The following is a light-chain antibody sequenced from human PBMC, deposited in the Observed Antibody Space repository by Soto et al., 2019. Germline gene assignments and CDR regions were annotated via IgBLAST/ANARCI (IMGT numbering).Light chain of an antibody. CDR1: QTISSW. J-gene: IGKJ5*01. CDR2: EAS. V-gene: IGKV1-5*01. CDR3: QQFNSYPIT. Sequence: DIQMTQSASTLSGTVGDRVTITCRASQTISSWLAWYQQKPGKAPKLLIYEASSLESGVPSRFSGSGSGTEFTLTIGGLQPDDFATYYCQQFNSYPITSCQGTRLEIK.